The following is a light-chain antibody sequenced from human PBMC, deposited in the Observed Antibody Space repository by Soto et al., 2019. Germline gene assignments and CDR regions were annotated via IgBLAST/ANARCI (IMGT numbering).Light chain of an antibody. Sequence: QSALAQPASVSGSPGQSITISCTGTSSDVGGYNYVSWYQQYPGKAPKLMIYDVSNRPSGVSNRFSGSKSGNTASLTISGLHAEDEADYYCSSYISSSTPHVVFGGGTKLTVL. CDR2: DVS. CDR3: SSYISSSTPHVV. V-gene: IGLV2-14*01. J-gene: IGLJ2*01. CDR1: SSDVGGYNY.